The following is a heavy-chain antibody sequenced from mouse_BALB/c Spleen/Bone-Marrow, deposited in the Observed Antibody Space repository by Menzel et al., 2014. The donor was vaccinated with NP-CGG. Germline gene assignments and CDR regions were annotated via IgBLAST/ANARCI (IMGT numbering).Heavy chain of an antibody. V-gene: IGHV1-9*01. CDR3: ARLGLLSFPY. J-gene: IGHJ3*01. CDR1: GYTFSSYW. CDR2: ILPGSGST. D-gene: IGHD2-13*01. Sequence: VKLQESGAELMKPGASVKISCKATGYTFSSYWIEWVKQRPGHGLEWIGEILPGSGSTNYNDKFKGKATFTADTSSNTAYMQLSSLTSEDSAVYYCARLGLLSFPYWGQGTLVTVSA.